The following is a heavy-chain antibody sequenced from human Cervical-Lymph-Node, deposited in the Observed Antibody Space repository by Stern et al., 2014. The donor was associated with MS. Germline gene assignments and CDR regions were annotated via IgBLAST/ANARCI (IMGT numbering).Heavy chain of an antibody. CDR1: GYNFTVYA. CDR2: INTDTGNP. V-gene: IGHV7-4-1*02. CDR3: ARGRVYYYETGGLVPRGGYRYYYGMDV. Sequence: QVQLVQSASELKKPGASVKVSCKASGYNFTVYALNWVRQAPGQGLEWMGWINTDTGNPTYAQGFTGRFVLSSDTSVTTAYLQISSLKAEDTAIYYCARGRVYYYETGGLVPRGGYRYYYGMDVWGQGTTVTVSS. D-gene: IGHD3-22*01. J-gene: IGHJ6*02.